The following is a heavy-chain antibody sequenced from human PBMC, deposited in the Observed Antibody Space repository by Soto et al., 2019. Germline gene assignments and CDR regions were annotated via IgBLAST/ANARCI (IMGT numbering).Heavy chain of an antibody. CDR2: TYYRSKWYN. Sequence: SQTLSLTCAISGDSVSSNSAAWNWIRQSPSIGLEWLGRTYYRSKWYNDYAVSVKSRITINPDTSKNQFSLQLNSVTPEDTAVYYCARAEAVAGTVWFDPWGQGTLVTVSS. J-gene: IGHJ5*02. D-gene: IGHD6-19*01. CDR3: ARAEAVAGTVWFDP. V-gene: IGHV6-1*01. CDR1: GDSVSSNSAA.